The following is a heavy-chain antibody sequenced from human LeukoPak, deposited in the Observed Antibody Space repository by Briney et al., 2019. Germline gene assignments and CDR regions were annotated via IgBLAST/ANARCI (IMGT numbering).Heavy chain of an antibody. Sequence: GGSLRLSCAASGFTFGSYALHWVRQAPGKGLEWVSGISGSVGNTYYADSVRGRFTISRDNSKSTVYLQMNSLRAEDTAVYYCAKVGAGRYEFDYWGQGTLVTVSP. CDR1: GFTFGSYA. D-gene: IGHD6-19*01. CDR3: AKVGAGRYEFDY. J-gene: IGHJ4*02. CDR2: ISGSVGNT. V-gene: IGHV3-23*01.